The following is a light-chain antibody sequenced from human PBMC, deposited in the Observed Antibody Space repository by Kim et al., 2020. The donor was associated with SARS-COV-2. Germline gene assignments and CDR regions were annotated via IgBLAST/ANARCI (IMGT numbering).Light chain of an antibody. Sequence: APGKTARINCGGNNIGSKSVHGYQQKPGQAPVLVIYYDSDRPSGIPERFSGSNSGNTATLTISRVEAGDEADYYCQVWDSSSDHWVFGGGTQLTVL. CDR3: QVWDSSSDHWV. J-gene: IGLJ3*02. CDR2: YDS. V-gene: IGLV3-21*04. CDR1: NIGSKS.